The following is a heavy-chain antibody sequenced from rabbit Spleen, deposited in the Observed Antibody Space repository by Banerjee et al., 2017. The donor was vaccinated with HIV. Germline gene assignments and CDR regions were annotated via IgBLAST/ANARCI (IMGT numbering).Heavy chain of an antibody. CDR3: TRGVYYAGWGYDL. CDR2: IDTGSSGFT. CDR1: GVSFTTNYY. D-gene: IGHD4-2*01. Sequence: QSLEESGGDLVKPGASLTLTCTASGVSFTTNYYMCWVRQAPGKGLEWIACIDTGSSGFTYFASWEKGRFTISKTASTTVTLQMTSLTAADTATYFCTRGVYYAGWGYDLWGPGTLVTVS. J-gene: IGHJ4*01. V-gene: IGHV1S40*01.